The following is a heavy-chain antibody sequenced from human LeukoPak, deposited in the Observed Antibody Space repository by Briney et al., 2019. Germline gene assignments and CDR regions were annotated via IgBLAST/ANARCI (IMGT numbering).Heavy chain of an antibody. Sequence: SETLSLTCTVSGGSISSYYWSWIRQPPGKGLEWIGYIYYSGSTNYNPSLKSRVTISVDTSKNQFSLKLSSVTAADTAVYYCARHGYFDWSLSYWGQGTLVTVSS. D-gene: IGHD3-9*01. J-gene: IGHJ4*02. CDR1: GGSISSYY. CDR2: IYYSGST. CDR3: ARHGYFDWSLSY. V-gene: IGHV4-59*08.